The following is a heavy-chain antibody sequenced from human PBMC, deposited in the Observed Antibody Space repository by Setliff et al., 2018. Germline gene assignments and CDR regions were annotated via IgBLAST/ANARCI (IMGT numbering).Heavy chain of an antibody. V-gene: IGHV4-61*05. CDR3: ARAVDSSGYFPYWYFDL. Sequence: PSETLSLTCSVSGGSISGSHYSWVWMRQPPGKRLEWIGYKSNRGDTNSNPSLRSRLTMSVDTSKSQFSLNLTSATAADTAVYFCARAVDSSGYFPYWYFDLWGRGALVTVSS. CDR2: KSNRGDT. J-gene: IGHJ2*01. D-gene: IGHD3-22*01. CDR1: GGSISGSHYS.